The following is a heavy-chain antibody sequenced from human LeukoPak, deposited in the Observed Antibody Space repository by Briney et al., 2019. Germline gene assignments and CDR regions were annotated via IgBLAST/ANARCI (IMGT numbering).Heavy chain of an antibody. V-gene: IGHV4-4*07. CDR1: GGSISSYY. CDR2: IYTSGST. D-gene: IGHD6-13*01. Sequence: SETLSLTCTVSGGSISSYYWSWIRQPAGKGLEWIGRIYTSGSTNYNPSLKSRVTMSVDTSKNQFSLKLSSVTAADTAVYYCARETGIAAAGTYYYYYMDVWGKGTTVTVSS. J-gene: IGHJ6*03. CDR3: ARETGIAAAGTYYYYYMDV.